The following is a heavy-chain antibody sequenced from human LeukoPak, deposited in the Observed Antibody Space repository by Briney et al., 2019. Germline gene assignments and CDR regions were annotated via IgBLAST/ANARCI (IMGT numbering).Heavy chain of an antibody. CDR3: ARDSRGLSGHFDY. J-gene: IGHJ4*02. CDR2: ISSSGSTI. D-gene: IGHD3-10*01. Sequence: PGGSLRLSCAASGFTFSSYEMNWVRQAPGKGLEWVSYISSSGSTIYYADSVKGRFTISRDNAKNSLYLQMNSLRVEDTALYYCARDSRGLSGHFDYWGQGTLVTVSS. V-gene: IGHV3-48*03. CDR1: GFTFSSYE.